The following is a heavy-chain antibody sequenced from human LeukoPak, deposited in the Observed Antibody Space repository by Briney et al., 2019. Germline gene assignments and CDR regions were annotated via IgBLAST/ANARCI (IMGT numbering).Heavy chain of an antibody. CDR1: GFTFSSYA. V-gene: IGHV3-23*01. CDR3: AKVTTPFSSSWYSY. J-gene: IGHJ4*02. Sequence: GGSLRLSCAASGFTFSSYAMSWVRQAPGKGLEWVSAISGSGGSTYYADSVKGRFTISRDNSKNTLYLQMNSLRAEDTAVYYCAKVTTPFSSSWYSYWGQRTLVTVSS. CDR2: ISGSGGST. D-gene: IGHD6-13*01.